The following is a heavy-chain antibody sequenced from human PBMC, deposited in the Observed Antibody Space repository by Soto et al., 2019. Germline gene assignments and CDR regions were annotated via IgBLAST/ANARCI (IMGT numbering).Heavy chain of an antibody. D-gene: IGHD3-22*01. CDR1: GFTFSSYT. CDR3: AKDTYYYDRSGYYTYDH. V-gene: IGHV3-30-3*01. Sequence: GGSLRLSCAASGFTFSSYTMHWVRQTPGKGLEWVAHISYDGGDKYYADSVKGRFTISRDNSRNTLDLQMNSLRAEDTAVYYCAKDTYYYDRSGYYTYDHWGQGTQVTVSS. CDR2: ISYDGGDK. J-gene: IGHJ4*02.